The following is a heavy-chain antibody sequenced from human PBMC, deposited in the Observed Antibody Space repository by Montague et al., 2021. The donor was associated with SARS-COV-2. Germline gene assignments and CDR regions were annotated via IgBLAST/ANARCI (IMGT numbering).Heavy chain of an antibody. D-gene: IGHD6-25*01. V-gene: IGHV2-5*02. CDR3: AHRPRGIAAAGLEY. Sequence: PALVKPTQTLTLTCTFSGFSLSTSGVGVGWIRQPPGKALEWLALIYWDDDKRYSPSLKSRLTITKDTSKNQVVLTMTNMDPVDTATYYCAHRPRGIAAAGLEYWGAGTLVSV. J-gene: IGHJ4*02. CDR1: GFSLSTSGVG. CDR2: IYWDDDK.